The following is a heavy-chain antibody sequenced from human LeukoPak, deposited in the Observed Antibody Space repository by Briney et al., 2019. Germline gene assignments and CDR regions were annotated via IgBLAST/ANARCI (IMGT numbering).Heavy chain of an antibody. D-gene: IGHD4-17*01. Sequence: GGSLRLSCAASGFTFSRYSVNWVRQAPGKGLEWVSCISDSSRHIYYADSVKGRFTISRDNAKSSASLQMNSLRVDDTAVYYCARAYTNGDYLDYWGQGTLVTVPS. CDR3: ARAYTNGDYLDY. CDR2: ISDSSRHI. CDR1: GFTFSRYS. V-gene: IGHV3-21*01. J-gene: IGHJ4*02.